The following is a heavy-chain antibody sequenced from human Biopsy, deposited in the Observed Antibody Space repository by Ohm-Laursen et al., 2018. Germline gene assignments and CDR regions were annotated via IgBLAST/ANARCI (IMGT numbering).Heavy chain of an antibody. V-gene: IGHV3-23*01. J-gene: IGHJ6*02. CDR1: GSTFSSHA. CDR3: ARELGNGMDV. Sequence: SLRLSCTASGSTFSSHAMSWVRQAPGKGLECVSVINGSGGSTYYADPVKGRFTISRDNADNSLHLQMKSLRAEDTAVYYCARELGNGMDVWGQGTPVTVSS. CDR2: INGSGGST.